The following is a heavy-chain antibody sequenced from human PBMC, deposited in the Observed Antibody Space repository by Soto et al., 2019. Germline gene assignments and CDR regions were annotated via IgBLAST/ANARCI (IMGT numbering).Heavy chain of an antibody. J-gene: IGHJ4*02. Sequence: EVQLVESGGGLVQPGGSLRLSCTASGFIFSDHYMDWVRQAPGKGLEWVGRSRDKTKSYSIAYAASVKGRFTVSRDDSKNSVYLQMDSLKTEDTAVYYCTRVSEATRRSFDYWGQGTLVTVSS. D-gene: IGHD1-1*01. V-gene: IGHV3-72*01. CDR1: GFIFSDHY. CDR2: SRDKTKSYSI. CDR3: TRVSEATRRSFDY.